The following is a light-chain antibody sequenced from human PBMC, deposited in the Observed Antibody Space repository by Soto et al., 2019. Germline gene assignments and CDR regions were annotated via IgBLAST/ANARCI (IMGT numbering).Light chain of an antibody. V-gene: IGKV1-39*01. Sequence: DTQMTQSPSSLSASVGDRVTITCRASHTISRYLSWYQQQPGKAPKLLVYAASTLQGGVPSRFTGSGAATDFTLTISGLQPEDFETYYCQQTYTAPYTFAQGTKVDIK. CDR1: HTISRY. J-gene: IGKJ2*01. CDR2: AAS. CDR3: QQTYTAPYT.